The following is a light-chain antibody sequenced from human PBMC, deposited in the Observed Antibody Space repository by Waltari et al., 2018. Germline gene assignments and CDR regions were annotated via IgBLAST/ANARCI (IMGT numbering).Light chain of an antibody. Sequence: SYELTQPPPVSVSPGQTASIPCPRDKLQDNYACWYQQRPGQSPVLVIYQDSKRPSGIPERFSGSNSGNTATLTISGTQAMDEADYYCQAWDSSTAVFGTGTKVTVL. J-gene: IGLJ1*01. CDR3: QAWDSSTAV. V-gene: IGLV3-1*01. CDR2: QDS. CDR1: KLQDNY.